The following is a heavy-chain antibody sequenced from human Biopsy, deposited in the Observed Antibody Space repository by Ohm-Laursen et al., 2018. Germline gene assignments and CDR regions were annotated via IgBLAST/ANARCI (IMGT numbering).Heavy chain of an antibody. V-gene: IGHV1-24*01. Sequence: ASVKVSCKVSGYTLVELSMHWVRQAPGKGLEWMGMSDPEDGQTIYAQNFQGRLTMTDDTSTDTAYMELSSLRSDDTAVYFCATDMGGREIPNYYAFDLWGQGTKATVSS. CDR2: SDPEDGQT. J-gene: IGHJ3*01. CDR3: ATDMGGREIPNYYAFDL. D-gene: IGHD3-22*01. CDR1: GYTLVELS.